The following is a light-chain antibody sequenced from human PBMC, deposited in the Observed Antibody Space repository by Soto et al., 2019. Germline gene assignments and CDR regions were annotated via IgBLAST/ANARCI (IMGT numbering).Light chain of an antibody. J-gene: IGKJ1*01. CDR2: GAS. CDR1: RSVSSN. Sequence: IVLTQSPATLSVSPGERATLSCRASRSVSSNLAWYQQKPGQAPRLLIYGASTRATGIPAKFSGSGSGTEFTLTISSLQSEDFAVYYCQQYNYWPPWTFGQGTKVEI. CDR3: QQYNYWPPWT. V-gene: IGKV3-15*01.